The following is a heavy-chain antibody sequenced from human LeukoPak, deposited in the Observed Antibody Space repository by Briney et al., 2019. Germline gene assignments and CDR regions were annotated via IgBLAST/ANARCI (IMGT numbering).Heavy chain of an antibody. CDR3: ARPIRSRDNNWFDP. CDR1: GGSFSSTSYY. V-gene: IGHV4-39*01. D-gene: IGHD3-10*01. Sequence: SETLSLTCTVSGGSFSSTSYYWGWIRQPPGKGLEWIANIYHTGATYYNPSLKSRVTISVDTSANQSSLKVNSVTAADTAVYYCARPIRSRDNNWFDPWGQGILVTVSS. CDR2: IYHTGAT. J-gene: IGHJ5*02.